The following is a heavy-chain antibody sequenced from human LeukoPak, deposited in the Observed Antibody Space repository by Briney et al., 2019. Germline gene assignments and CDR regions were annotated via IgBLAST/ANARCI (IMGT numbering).Heavy chain of an antibody. Sequence: GGSLRLSCAASGFTFSSYGMSWVRQAPGKGLEWVSAISGSGGSTYYADSVKGRFTISRDDSKSIAYLQMNSLKTEDTAVYYCTTMNDSSGYDYLDYWGQGTLVTVSS. CDR2: ISGSGGST. D-gene: IGHD3-22*01. V-gene: IGHV3-23*01. J-gene: IGHJ4*02. CDR1: GFTFSSYG. CDR3: TTMNDSSGYDYLDY.